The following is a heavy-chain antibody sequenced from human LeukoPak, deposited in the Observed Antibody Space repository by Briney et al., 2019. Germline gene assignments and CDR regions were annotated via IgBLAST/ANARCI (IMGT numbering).Heavy chain of an antibody. D-gene: IGHD3/OR15-3a*01. V-gene: IGHV5-51*01. CDR3: ARTRGARDAFDL. CDR2: IYPGDSDT. Sequence: GESLKISCKASGFRFNRDWIGWVRQMPGKGLEWMGIIYPGDSDTRYSPSFQGQVTISADKSVGAAYLQWNSLKASDSGIYYCARTRGARDAFDLWGQGTMVTVSS. J-gene: IGHJ3*01. CDR1: GFRFNRDW.